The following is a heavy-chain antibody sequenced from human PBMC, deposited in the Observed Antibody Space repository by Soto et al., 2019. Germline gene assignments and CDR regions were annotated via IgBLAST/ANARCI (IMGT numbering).Heavy chain of an antibody. V-gene: IGHV1-69*12. CDR3: ARDKLVEEQQVLWYFDL. D-gene: IGHD6-13*01. J-gene: IGHJ2*01. CDR2: IIPIFGTA. CDR1: GGTFSSYA. Sequence: QVQLVQSGAEVKKPGSSVKVSCKASGGTFSSYAISWVRQAPGQGLEWMGGIIPIFGTANYAQKFQGRVTITADESTSTADMELRSLRSEDTAVYYCARDKLVEEQQVLWYFDLWGRGTLVTVSS.